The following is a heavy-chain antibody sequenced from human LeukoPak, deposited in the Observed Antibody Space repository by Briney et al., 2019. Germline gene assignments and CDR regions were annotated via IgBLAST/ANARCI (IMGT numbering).Heavy chain of an antibody. CDR3: ARGGPVQWELLVY. J-gene: IGHJ4*02. V-gene: IGHV3-64*01. CDR1: GFTFSSYA. D-gene: IGHD1-26*01. Sequence: PGGSLRLSCAASGFTFSSYAMHCVRQAPGKGLEYVSVISSNGGSTYYANSVKGRFTISRDNSKNTLYLQIGSLRAEDMAVYYCARGGPVQWELLVYWGQGTLVTVSS. CDR2: ISSNGGST.